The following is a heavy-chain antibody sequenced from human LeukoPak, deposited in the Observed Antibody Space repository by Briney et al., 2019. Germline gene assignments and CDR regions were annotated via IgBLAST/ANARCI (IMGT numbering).Heavy chain of an antibody. CDR2: IRYDGSNK. D-gene: IGHD6-19*01. V-gene: IGHV3-30*02. J-gene: IGHJ6*03. Sequence: GGSLRLSCAASGFTFSSYGMHWVRQAPGKGLEWVAFIRYDGSNKYYADSVKGRFTISRDNSKNTLYLQMNSLRAEDTAVYYCAKEGSGWYGYYYYMDVWGKGTTVTVSS. CDR3: AKEGSGWYGYYYYMDV. CDR1: GFTFSSYG.